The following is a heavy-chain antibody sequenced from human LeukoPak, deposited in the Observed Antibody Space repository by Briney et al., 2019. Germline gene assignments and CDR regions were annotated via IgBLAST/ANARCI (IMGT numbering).Heavy chain of an antibody. CDR2: IYHSGST. J-gene: IGHJ4*02. V-gene: IGHV4-38-2*02. CDR3: ARVLGSAAVYYYFDY. CDR1: GYSISSGYY. Sequence: SETLSLTCTVSGYSISSGYYWGWIRQPPGKGLEWIGSIYHSGSTYYNPSLKSRVTISVDTSKNQFSLKLSSVTAADTAVYYCARVLGSAAVYYYFDYWGQGTLVTVSS. D-gene: IGHD6-13*01.